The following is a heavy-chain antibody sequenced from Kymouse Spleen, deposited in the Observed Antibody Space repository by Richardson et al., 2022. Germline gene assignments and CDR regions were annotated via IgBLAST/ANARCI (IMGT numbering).Heavy chain of an antibody. Sequence: QVQLVQSGAEVKKPGASVKVSCKASGYTFTSYYMHWVRQAPGQGLEWMGIINPSGGSTSYAQKFQGRVTMTRDTSTSTVYMELSSLRSEDTAVYYCARDGSDILTGSYYYYYGMDVWGQGTTVTVSS. CDR1: GYTFTSYY. CDR2: INPSGGST. V-gene: IGHV1-46*03. J-gene: IGHJ6*02. CDR3: ARDGSDILTGSYYYYYGMDV. D-gene: IGHD3-9*01.